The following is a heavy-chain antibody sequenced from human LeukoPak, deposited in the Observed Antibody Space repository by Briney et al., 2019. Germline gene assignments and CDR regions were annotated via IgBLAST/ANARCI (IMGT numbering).Heavy chain of an antibody. CDR1: GYTFTSYD. Sequence: GASVKVSCKASGYTFTSYDINWVRQASGQGLEWMGWISAYNGNTNYAQKLQGRVTTTTDTSTSTAYMEPRSLRSDDTAVYYCARSFDGYDFGFDYWGQGTLVTVSS. V-gene: IGHV1-18*01. CDR3: ARSFDGYDFGFDY. D-gene: IGHD5-12*01. J-gene: IGHJ4*02. CDR2: ISAYNGNT.